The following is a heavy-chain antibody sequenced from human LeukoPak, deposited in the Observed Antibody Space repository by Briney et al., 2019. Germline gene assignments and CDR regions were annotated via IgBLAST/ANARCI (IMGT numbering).Heavy chain of an antibody. V-gene: IGHV3-9*01. J-gene: IGHJ4*02. CDR3: TRGTGSYYSLGY. Sequence: PGGSLRLSCAASGFTFDDYAMHWVRQAPGKGLEWVSGISWNSGSIGYADSVKGRFTISRGNAKNSLYLQMNSLRAEDTAVYFCTRGTGSYYSLGYWGQGTLVTVSS. D-gene: IGHD3-10*01. CDR1: GFTFDDYA. CDR2: ISWNSGSI.